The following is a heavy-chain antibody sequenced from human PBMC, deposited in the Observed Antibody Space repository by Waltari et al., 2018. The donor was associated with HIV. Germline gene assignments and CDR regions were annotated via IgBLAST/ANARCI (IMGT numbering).Heavy chain of an antibody. Sequence: EVRLLESGGGLVQPGGSLRLSCAVSGFTFSDSAMHWVRQPSGKGREWVARMRTRTYNYATVYAASVRDRFTISRDDSTNTAFLQMDSLKIEDTAVYYCTSWPYISSSRHNYWGQGTLVTVSS. D-gene: IGHD1-20*01. V-gene: IGHV3-73*01. CDR2: MRTRTYNYAT. CDR1: GFTFSDSA. J-gene: IGHJ4*02. CDR3: TSWPYISSSRHNY.